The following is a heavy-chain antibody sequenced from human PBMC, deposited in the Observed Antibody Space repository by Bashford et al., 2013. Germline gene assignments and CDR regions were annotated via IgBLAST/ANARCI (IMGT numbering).Heavy chain of an antibody. V-gene: IGHV3-23*01. CDR1: GFTFSDYA. CDR3: ARAGDIVVVPAASFDY. CDR2: ISHSGGTT. J-gene: IGHJ4*02. Sequence: GSLRLSCTASGFTFSDYAMTWARQAPGKGLEWVSAISHSGGTTYYADSVKGRFTISRDNAKNSLYLQMNSLRAEDTAVYYCARAGDIVVVPAASFDYWGQGTLVTVSS. D-gene: IGHD2-2*01.